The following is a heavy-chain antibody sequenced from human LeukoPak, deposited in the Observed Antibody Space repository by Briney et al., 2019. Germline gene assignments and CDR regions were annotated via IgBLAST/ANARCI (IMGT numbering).Heavy chain of an antibody. CDR2: IYSGGST. J-gene: IGHJ4*02. CDR1: GFTVSSNY. CDR3: ARDGYSSSLFDY. V-gene: IGHV3-53*01. D-gene: IGHD6-19*01. Sequence: GGSLRLSCAASGFTVSSNYMSWVRQAPGKGLEWVSVIYSGGSTYYADSVKGRFTISRDNSKNTLYLQMNSLRAEDTAVYYCARDGYSSSLFDYWGQGTLVTVSS.